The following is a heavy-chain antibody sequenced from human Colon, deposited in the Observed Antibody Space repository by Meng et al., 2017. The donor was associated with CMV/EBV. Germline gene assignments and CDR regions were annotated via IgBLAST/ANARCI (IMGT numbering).Heavy chain of an antibody. D-gene: IGHD5-12*01. CDR1: GFSLNTVQLS. CDR2: VYWNDDK. V-gene: IGHV2-5*01. CDR3: AHGGNGYDFGAGGFDY. J-gene: IGHJ4*02. Sequence: SGPTLVKPTQTLTLTCTFSGFSLNTVQLSVGWIRQPPGKALEWLALVYWNDDKRYNPSLKNRLTVTKDTSKNQVVLRVTNMDPADSGTYFCAHGGNGYDFGAGGFDYWGQGTLVTVSS.